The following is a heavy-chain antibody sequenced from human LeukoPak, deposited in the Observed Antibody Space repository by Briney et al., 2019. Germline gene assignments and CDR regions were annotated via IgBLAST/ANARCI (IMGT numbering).Heavy chain of an antibody. CDR2: INPYSGAT. Sequence: ASVRVSCKASGFTFTTYFMHWVRQAPGQGLEWMGWINPYSGATNSAQKFQGRVTMTRDTSISTAYMELSMLTSDDTAAYYCGRATYTSIWFHDAFDIWGQGTMVSVSS. J-gene: IGHJ3*02. CDR1: GFTFTTYF. V-gene: IGHV1-2*02. D-gene: IGHD6-13*01. CDR3: GRATYTSIWFHDAFDI.